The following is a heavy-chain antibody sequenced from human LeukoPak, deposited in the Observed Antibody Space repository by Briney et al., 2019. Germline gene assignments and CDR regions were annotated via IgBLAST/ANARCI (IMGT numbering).Heavy chain of an antibody. D-gene: IGHD6-25*01. Sequence: SESLSLTCTVSGGSISSYYWSWIRQPPGKGLEWIGYIYYSGSTNYNPSLKSRVTISVDTSKNQFSLKLSSVTAADTAVYYCARKGIAAAGTGLDYWGQGTLVTVSS. CDR3: ARKGIAAAGTGLDY. CDR2: IYYSGST. V-gene: IGHV4-59*12. J-gene: IGHJ4*02. CDR1: GGSISSYY.